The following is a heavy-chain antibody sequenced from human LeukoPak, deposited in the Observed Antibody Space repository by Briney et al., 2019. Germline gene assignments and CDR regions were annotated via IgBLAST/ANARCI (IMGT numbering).Heavy chain of an antibody. CDR2: ISSSSHYI. J-gene: IGHJ4*02. D-gene: IGHD2-21*02. Sequence: PGGSLRLSCAASGFTFSSYSLDSVRQAPGMGLEWVSSISSSSHYIYYAESLKGRFTMSRDNAKNSLYLQMNSLRAEDTAVYYCARSPCGADCYFDSWGQGTLVTVSS. CDR3: ARSPCGADCYFDS. CDR1: GFTFSSYS. V-gene: IGHV3-21*01.